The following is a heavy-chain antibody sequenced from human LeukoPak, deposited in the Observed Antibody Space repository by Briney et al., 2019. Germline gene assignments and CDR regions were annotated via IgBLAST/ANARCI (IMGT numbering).Heavy chain of an antibody. J-gene: IGHJ6*03. D-gene: IGHD3-3*01. CDR3: STVNTGQSYDFWSGYYTSHHYYYMDV. CDR1: GDSISDYY. V-gene: IGHV4-59*01. Sequence: SETLSLTCSVSGDSISDYYWSWIRQPLGKGLEWIGYIYYSGSTKYNPSLESRVTISADTSKNQFSLKMSSVTAADSAVYYCSTVNTGQSYDFWSGYYTSHHYYYMDVWGKGTTVTVS. CDR2: IYYSGST.